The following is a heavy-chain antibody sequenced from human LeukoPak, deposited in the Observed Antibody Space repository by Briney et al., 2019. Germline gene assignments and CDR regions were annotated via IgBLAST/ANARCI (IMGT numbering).Heavy chain of an antibody. CDR1: GGSISSSSYY. J-gene: IGHJ5*02. Sequence: PSETLSLTCTVSGGSISSSSYYLGWIRQPPGKGLEWIVSIYYSGSTYYNPSLKSRVTISVDTSKNQFSLKLSSVTAADTAVYYCARDQHDYGDYYATYNWFDPWGQGTLVTVSS. D-gene: IGHD4-17*01. CDR3: ARDQHDYGDYYATYNWFDP. V-gene: IGHV4-39*02. CDR2: IYYSGST.